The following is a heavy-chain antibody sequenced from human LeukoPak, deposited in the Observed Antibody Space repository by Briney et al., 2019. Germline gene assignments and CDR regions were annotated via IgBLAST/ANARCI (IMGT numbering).Heavy chain of an antibody. CDR3: AKSGGSYPYYFDY. Sequence: GGSLSPSCAAPGFTFSSYAMSWVRQAPGGGREWVSAISGSGDNTYYADSVKGRFTISRDNSKNTLYLQMNSLRAEDTAVYYCAKSGGSYPYYFDYWGQGTLVTVSS. CDR2: ISGSGDNT. D-gene: IGHD1-26*01. J-gene: IGHJ4*02. CDR1: GFTFSSYA. V-gene: IGHV3-23*01.